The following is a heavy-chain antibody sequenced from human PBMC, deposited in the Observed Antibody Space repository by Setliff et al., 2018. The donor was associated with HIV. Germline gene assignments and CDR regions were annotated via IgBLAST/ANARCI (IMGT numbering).Heavy chain of an antibody. CDR2: IYYSGNT. J-gene: IGHJ4*02. V-gene: IGHV4-31*03. CDR1: GGSISSGGYY. D-gene: IGHD5-12*01. CDR3: ARGGYNGYESPFDD. Sequence: SETLSLTCTVSGGSISSGGYYWSWIRQHPGKGLEWIGYIYYSGNTYYNPSLKSRLTMSLDRSQNHFFLRLRSVTAADTAVYYCARGGYNGYESPFDDWGLGTLVTVSS.